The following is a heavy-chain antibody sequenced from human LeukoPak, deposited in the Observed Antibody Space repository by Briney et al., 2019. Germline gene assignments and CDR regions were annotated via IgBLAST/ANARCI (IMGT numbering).Heavy chain of an antibody. CDR1: GDSVSSDSAA. J-gene: IGHJ4*02. CDR3: AREEKWDYFDY. D-gene: IGHD1-26*01. V-gene: IGHV6-1*01. CDR2: TYYRSKWYN. Sequence: SQTLSLTCAISGDSVSSDSAAWNWIRPSPSRGLEWLGRTYYRSKWYNDYSVSVKSRITINPDTSKNQFPLQLNSVTPEDTAVYYCAREEKWDYFDYWGQGALVTVSS.